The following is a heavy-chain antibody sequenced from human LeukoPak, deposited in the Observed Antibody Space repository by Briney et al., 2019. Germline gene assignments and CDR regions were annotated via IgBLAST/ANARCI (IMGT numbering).Heavy chain of an antibody. CDR1: GFTFSSYG. Sequence: GGSLRLSCAASGFTFSSYGMHWVRQAPGKGLEWVAFIRYDGSNKYYADSVKGRFTISRDNSKNTLYLQMNSLRAEDTAVYYCAKDITKVRGVRYYYYYMDVWGKGTTVTISS. D-gene: IGHD3-10*01. CDR3: AKDITKVRGVRYYYYYMDV. CDR2: IRYDGSNK. V-gene: IGHV3-30*02. J-gene: IGHJ6*03.